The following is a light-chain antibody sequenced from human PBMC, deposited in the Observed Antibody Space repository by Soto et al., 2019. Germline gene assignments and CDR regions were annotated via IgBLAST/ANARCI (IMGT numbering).Light chain of an antibody. J-gene: IGKJ4*01. CDR1: QRVSSN. CDR3: QQYNLFPLT. CDR2: GAS. Sequence: EIVMTQSPATLSVSPGERATLSCRASQRVSSNLAWYQQKPGQAPRLLIYGASTRATGIPARFSGSGSGAEFTLTIRSLQSEDFAVYYCQQYNLFPLTFGGGTKVEIK. V-gene: IGKV3-15*01.